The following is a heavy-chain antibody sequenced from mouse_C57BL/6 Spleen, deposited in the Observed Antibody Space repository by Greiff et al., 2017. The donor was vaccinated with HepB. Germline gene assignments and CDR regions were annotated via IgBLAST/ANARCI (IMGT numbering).Heavy chain of an antibody. J-gene: IGHJ2*01. V-gene: IGHV1-62-2*01. Sequence: VQLQESGAELVKPGASVKLSCKASGYTFTEYTIHWVKQRSGQGLEWIGWFYPGSGSIKYNEKFKDKATLTADKSSSTVYMELSRLTSEDSAVYFCARHGLYYDYDDIYYFDYWGQGTTLTVSS. CDR2: FYPGSGSI. D-gene: IGHD2-4*01. CDR1: GYTFTEYT. CDR3: ARHGLYYDYDDIYYFDY.